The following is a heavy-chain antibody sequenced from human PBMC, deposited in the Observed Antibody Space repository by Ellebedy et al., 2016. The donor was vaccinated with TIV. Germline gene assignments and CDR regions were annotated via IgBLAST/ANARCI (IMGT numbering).Heavy chain of an antibody. D-gene: IGHD2-2*01. CDR2: IYGGGTI. CDR3: ARPTVPATICGACGMDV. J-gene: IGHJ6*02. Sequence: GESLKISCAASGFPVSSNFMTWVRQAPGKGLEWVSVIYGGGTIRYADSVKGRFTISRDNSKNTVDLQMNSLRAEDTAVYYCARPTVPATICGACGMDVWGQGTTVIVSS. CDR1: GFPVSSNF. V-gene: IGHV3-53*01.